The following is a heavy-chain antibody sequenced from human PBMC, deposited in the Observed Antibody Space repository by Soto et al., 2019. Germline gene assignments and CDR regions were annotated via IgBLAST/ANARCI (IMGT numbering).Heavy chain of an antibody. V-gene: IGHV4-59*08. CDR3: ARHFPSVSSSWFYGMDV. D-gene: IGHD6-13*01. CDR2: IYYSGST. Sequence: SETLSLTCTVSGGSISSYYWSWIRQPPGKGLEWIGYIYYSGSTNYNPSLKSRVTISVDTSKNQFSLKLSSVTAADTAVYYCARHFPSVSSSWFYGMDVWGQGTTVTVS. J-gene: IGHJ6*02. CDR1: GGSISSYY.